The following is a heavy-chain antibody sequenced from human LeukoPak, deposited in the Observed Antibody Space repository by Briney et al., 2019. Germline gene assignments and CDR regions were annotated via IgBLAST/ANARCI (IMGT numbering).Heavy chain of an antibody. CDR2: IYHSGST. CDR3: ARKICNSTSCYWGDYYYYYMDV. D-gene: IGHD2-2*01. Sequence: ASETLSLTCTVSGYSISSGYYWGWIRQPPGKGLEWIGSIYHSGSTYYNPSLKSRVTISVDASKNQFSLKLSSVTAADTAVYYCARKICNSTSCYWGDYYYYYMDVWGKGTTVTVSS. V-gene: IGHV4-38-2*02. CDR1: GYSISSGYY. J-gene: IGHJ6*03.